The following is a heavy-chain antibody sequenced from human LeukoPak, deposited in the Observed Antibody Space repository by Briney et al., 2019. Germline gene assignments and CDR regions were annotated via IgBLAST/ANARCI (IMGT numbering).Heavy chain of an antibody. CDR3: ARGRRWLDY. CDR2: IYYSGST. CDR1: GGSISSYY. D-gene: IGHD5-24*01. Sequence: PSETVSLTCTVSGGSISSYYWSWIGQPPGKGLEWIGYIYYSGSTNYNPSLKSRVTISVDTSKNQFSLKLSSVTAADTAVYYCARGRRWLDYWGEGTVVTVSS. J-gene: IGHJ4*02. V-gene: IGHV4-59*01.